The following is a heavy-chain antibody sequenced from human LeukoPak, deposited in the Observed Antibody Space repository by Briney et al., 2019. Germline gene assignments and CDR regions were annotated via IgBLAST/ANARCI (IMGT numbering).Heavy chain of an antibody. Sequence: SETLSLTCTVSGGSISSSSYYWGWIRQPPGKGLEWIGSIYYSGSTYYNPSLKSRVTISVDTSKNQFSLKLSSVTAADTAVYYCARVCRKYYYDSSGYTAPDAFDIWGQGTMVTVSS. CDR1: GGSISSSSYY. J-gene: IGHJ3*02. V-gene: IGHV4-39*07. CDR2: IYYSGST. D-gene: IGHD3-22*01. CDR3: ARVCRKYYYDSSGYTAPDAFDI.